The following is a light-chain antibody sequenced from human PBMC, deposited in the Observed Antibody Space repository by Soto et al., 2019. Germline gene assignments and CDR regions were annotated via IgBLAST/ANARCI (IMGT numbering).Light chain of an antibody. CDR2: DAS. V-gene: IGKV1-5*01. J-gene: IGKJ1*01. Sequence: DIHMTQSPSTLSGSVGYIVTITCRASQTISSWLAWHQQKPGKAPKLLIYDASSLETGVPSRFSGSGSGTELTLTISSMQPDDFATYYCQQYNSYSFGHGTKVDIK. CDR1: QTISSW. CDR3: QQYNSYS.